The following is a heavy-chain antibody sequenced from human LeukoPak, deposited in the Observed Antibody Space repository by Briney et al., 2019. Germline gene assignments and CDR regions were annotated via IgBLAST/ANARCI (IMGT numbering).Heavy chain of an antibody. CDR3: ARPLGKVTTTLVAY. D-gene: IGHD4-17*01. J-gene: IGHJ4*02. CDR2: IWYDGSNK. Sequence: GGSLRLSCAASGFTFSSYAMSWVRQAPGKGLEWVAVIWYDGSNKYYADSVKGRFTISRDNSKNTLYLQMNSLRAEDTAVYYCARPLGKVTTTLVAYWGQGTLVTVSS. CDR1: GFTFSSYA. V-gene: IGHV3-33*08.